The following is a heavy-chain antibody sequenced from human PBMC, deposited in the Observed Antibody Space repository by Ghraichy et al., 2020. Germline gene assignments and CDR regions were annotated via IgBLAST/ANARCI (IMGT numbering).Heavy chain of an antibody. CDR3: AKKFGAGSGYYYVGPAADY. Sequence: SCAASGFTFSDHGMYWVRQAPGKGLEWVALISHDGFNRYYAESVEGRFTISRDNSKNTLYLQMSSLRPEDTAVYLCAKKFGAGSGYYYVGPAADYWGQGTLVTVSS. J-gene: IGHJ4*02. CDR2: ISHDGFNR. D-gene: IGHD3-22*01. V-gene: IGHV3-30*18. CDR1: GFTFSDHG.